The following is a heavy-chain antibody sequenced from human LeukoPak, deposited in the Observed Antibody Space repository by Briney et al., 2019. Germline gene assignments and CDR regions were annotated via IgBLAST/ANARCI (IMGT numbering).Heavy chain of an antibody. D-gene: IGHD3-10*01. CDR2: INAGNGNT. J-gene: IGHJ4*02. CDR3: ASGRSGSYYDPFDY. V-gene: IGHV1-3*01. Sequence: ASVKVSCKASGYTFTSCALHWVRQAPGQRLEWMGWINAGNGNTKYSQKFQGRVTIIRDTSASTAYMELSSLRSEDTAVYYCASGRSGSYYDPFDYWGQGTLVTVSS. CDR1: GYTFTSCA.